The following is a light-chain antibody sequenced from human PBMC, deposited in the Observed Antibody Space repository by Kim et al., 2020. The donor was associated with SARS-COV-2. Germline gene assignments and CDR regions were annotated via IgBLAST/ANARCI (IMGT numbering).Light chain of an antibody. J-gene: IGKJ4*01. V-gene: IGKV1-5*01. CDR2: DAS. CDR3: QQYNSYPLT. Sequence: GDRVTITCRASQSVSSWLAWYQQKPGKAPKLLIYDASSLESGVPSRFSGSGSGTEFTLTISSLQPDDFAAYYCQQYNSYPLTFGGGTKV. CDR1: QSVSSW.